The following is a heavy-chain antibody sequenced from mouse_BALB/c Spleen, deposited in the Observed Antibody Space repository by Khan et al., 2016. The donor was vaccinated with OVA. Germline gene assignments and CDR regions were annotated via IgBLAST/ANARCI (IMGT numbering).Heavy chain of an antibody. V-gene: IGHV5-17*02. D-gene: IGHD1-1*01. Sequence: EVQLLETGGGLVKPGGSRKLSCAASGFTFNSYGIHWVRQAPEKGLEWVAYISGDSNTIYYADTVKGRFTISRDNPKNTLYLQMTSLMSEDTALYYCATSYFYGYYFDYWGPGTTLTVS. CDR2: ISGDSNTI. CDR3: ATSYFYGYYFDY. J-gene: IGHJ2*01. CDR1: GFTFNSYG.